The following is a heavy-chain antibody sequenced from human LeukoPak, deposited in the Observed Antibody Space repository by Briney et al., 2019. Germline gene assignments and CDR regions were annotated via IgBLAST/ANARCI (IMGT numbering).Heavy chain of an antibody. Sequence: GKSLKISCKGSGYSFTNYWIGWVRQMPGKGLEWMGIIYPDDSDTRYSPSFQGQVTISADKSISTAYLQWSSLKASDTAMYYCARRHCSGGNCYSDFDYWGQGTLVTVSS. V-gene: IGHV5-51*01. CDR3: ARRHCSGGNCYSDFDY. CDR1: GYSFTNYW. D-gene: IGHD2-15*01. J-gene: IGHJ4*02. CDR2: IYPDDSDT.